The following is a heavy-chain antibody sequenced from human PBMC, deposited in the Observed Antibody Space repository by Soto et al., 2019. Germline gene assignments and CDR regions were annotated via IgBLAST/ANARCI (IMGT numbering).Heavy chain of an antibody. V-gene: IGHV1-18*01. CDR1: GYTFTSYG. Sequence: QVQLVQSGAEVKKPGASVKVSCKASGYTFTSYGISWVRQAPGQGLEWMGWISAYNGNTNYAQKLQGRVTMTTDTSTITASMELRRLRSDDTAVYYCARLTTRYGMDVWGQGTTVTVSS. CDR3: ARLTTRYGMDV. D-gene: IGHD1-26*01. J-gene: IGHJ6*02. CDR2: ISAYNGNT.